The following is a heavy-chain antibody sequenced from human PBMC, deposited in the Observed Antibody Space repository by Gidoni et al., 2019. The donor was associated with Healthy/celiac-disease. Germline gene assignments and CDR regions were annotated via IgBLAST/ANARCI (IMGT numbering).Heavy chain of an antibody. CDR2: ISGSGGST. CDR3: AKGGIMVRGPRAYGMDV. D-gene: IGHD3-10*01. V-gene: IGHV3-23*04. J-gene: IGHJ6*02. Sequence: EVQLVESGGGLVQPGGSLRLSCAASGFTFSSYAMSWVRQAPGKGLEWVSAISGSGGSTYYADSVKGRFTISRDNSKNTLYLQMNSLRAEDTAVYYCAKGGIMVRGPRAYGMDVWGQGTTVTVSS. CDR1: GFTFSSYA.